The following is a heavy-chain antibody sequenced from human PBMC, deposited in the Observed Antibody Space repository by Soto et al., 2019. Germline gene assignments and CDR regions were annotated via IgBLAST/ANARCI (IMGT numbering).Heavy chain of an antibody. D-gene: IGHD5-18*01. CDR2: INHSGST. CDR1: VVSFSGYY. J-gene: IGHJ6*02. CDR3: ARGDTAMDPDLLHYSYGMEV. V-gene: IGHV4-34*01. Sequence: XETLSLTCAFYVVSFSGYYWSCIRHAPGKWLEWIGEINHSGSTNYNPSLKSRVTISVDTSKNQFSLKLSSVTAADTAVYYCARGDTAMDPDLLHYSYGMEVWGQGTTVTVSS.